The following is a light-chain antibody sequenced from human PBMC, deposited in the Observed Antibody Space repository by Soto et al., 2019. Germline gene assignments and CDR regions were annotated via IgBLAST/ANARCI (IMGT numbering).Light chain of an antibody. J-gene: IGKJ1*01. CDR3: QQYNGYTWM. Sequence: IQMTQSPSTLSASLGARALITCRASQSISKHLNWYQQKPGKAPKLLIFAASSLQSGVPSRFSGSGSGTECTLTITSLQPDDVETYYCQQYNGYTWMFGQGTKVDIK. CDR1: QSISKH. CDR2: AAS. V-gene: IGKV1-5*01.